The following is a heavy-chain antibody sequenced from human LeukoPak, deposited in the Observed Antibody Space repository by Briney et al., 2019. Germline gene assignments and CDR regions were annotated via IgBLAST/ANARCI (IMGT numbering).Heavy chain of an antibody. J-gene: IGHJ3*02. CDR3: ARVEQWLVRLGAFDI. CDR2: INPNSGGT. CDR1: GYTLTGYY. D-gene: IGHD6-19*01. V-gene: IGHV1-2*02. Sequence: ASVKVSCKASGYTLTGYYMHWVRQAPGQGLEWMGWINPNSGGTNYAQKFQGRVTMTRDTSISTAYMELSRLRSDDTAVYYCARVEQWLVRLGAFDIWGQGTMVTVSS.